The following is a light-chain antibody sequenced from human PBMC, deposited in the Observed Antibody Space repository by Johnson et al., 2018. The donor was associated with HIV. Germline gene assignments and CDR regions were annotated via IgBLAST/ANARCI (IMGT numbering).Light chain of an antibody. CDR3: GTWDSSLSGGV. CDR1: SSNIGNNY. CDR2: ENN. Sequence: QSVLTQPPSVSAAPGQKVTISCSGSSSNIGNNYISWYQQFPGTAPKLLIYENNKRPSGIPDRFSGSKSGTSATLDITGLQTGDEADYYCGTWDSSLSGGVFGSGTKVTAL. V-gene: IGLV1-51*02. J-gene: IGLJ1*01.